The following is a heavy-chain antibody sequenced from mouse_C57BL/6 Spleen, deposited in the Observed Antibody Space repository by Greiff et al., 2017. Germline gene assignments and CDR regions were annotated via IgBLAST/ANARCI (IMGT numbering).Heavy chain of an antibody. J-gene: IGHJ3*01. CDR1: GYSITSGYY. D-gene: IGHD3-2*02. CDR2: ISYDGSN. V-gene: IGHV3-6*01. CDR3: ARGDSSGYEGFAY. Sequence: QSGPGLVKPSQSLSLTCSVTGYSITSGYYWNWIRQFPGNKLEWMGYISYDGSNNYNPSLKNRISITRDTSKNQFFLKLNSVTTEDTATYYCARGDSSGYEGFAYWGQGTLVTVSA.